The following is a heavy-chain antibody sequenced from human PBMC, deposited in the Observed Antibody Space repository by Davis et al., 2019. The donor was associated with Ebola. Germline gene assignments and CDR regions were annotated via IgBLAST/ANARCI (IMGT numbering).Heavy chain of an antibody. CDR1: GGSISSSSYY. Sequence: GSLRLSCTVSGGSISSSSYYWGWIRQPPGKGLEWIGSIYYSGSTYYNPSLKSRVTISVDTSKNQFSLNLSSVTAADTAVYYCARHSSMTTVTLDYWGQGTLVTVSS. J-gene: IGHJ4*02. CDR3: ARHSSMTTVTLDY. V-gene: IGHV4-39*01. D-gene: IGHD4-17*01. CDR2: IYYSGST.